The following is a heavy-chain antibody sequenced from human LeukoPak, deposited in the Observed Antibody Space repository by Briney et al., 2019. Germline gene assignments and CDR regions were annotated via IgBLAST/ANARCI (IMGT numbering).Heavy chain of an antibody. J-gene: IGHJ4*02. V-gene: IGHV3-33*06. D-gene: IGHD5-12*01. CDR3: AKVPTYSGYDMGSFDY. Sequence: GGSLRLSCAASGFTFSSYGMHWVRQAPGKGLEWVAVIWYDGSNKYYADSVKGRFTISRDNSKNTLYLQMNSLRAEDTAVYYCAKVPTYSGYDMGSFDYWGQGTLVTVSS. CDR1: GFTFSSYG. CDR2: IWYDGSNK.